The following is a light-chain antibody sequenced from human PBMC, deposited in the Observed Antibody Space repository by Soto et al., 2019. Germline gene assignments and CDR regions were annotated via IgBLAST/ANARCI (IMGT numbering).Light chain of an antibody. J-gene: IGKJ3*01. CDR3: QQLNSYPLFT. V-gene: IGKV1-9*01. CDR1: HGISSH. CDR2: AAS. Sequence: DIQLTQSPSFLSASVGDRVTITCRASHGISSHLAWYQQKPGKAPKLLIYAASTLQSGVPSRFSGSGSGTEFTLTISSLQPEDFATYYCQQLNSYPLFTFGPGTKVDIK.